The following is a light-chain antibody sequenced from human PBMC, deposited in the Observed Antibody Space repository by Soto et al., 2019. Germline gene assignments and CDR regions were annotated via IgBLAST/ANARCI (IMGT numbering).Light chain of an antibody. CDR3: LLYYGGAWV. Sequence: QAVVTQEPSLTVSPGGTVTLTCASSTGAVTSGYYPSWFQQKPGQAPRALIYSTSYKHSWTPARFSGSLLGGKAALTLSGVQPEDEAEYYCLLYYGGAWVFGGGTKLTVL. CDR2: STS. J-gene: IGLJ3*02. V-gene: IGLV7-43*01. CDR1: TGAVTSGYY.